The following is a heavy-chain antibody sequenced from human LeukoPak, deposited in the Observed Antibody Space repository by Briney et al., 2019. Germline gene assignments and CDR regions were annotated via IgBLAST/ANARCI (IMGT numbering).Heavy chain of an antibody. V-gene: IGHV3-21*01. CDR2: ISSSSSYI. J-gene: IGHJ4*02. CDR1: GFTFSSYS. D-gene: IGHD6-19*01. CDR3: ARDRWYSSGSPFFDY. Sequence: PGGSLRLSCAASGFTFSSYSMNWVRQAPGKGLEWVSSISSSSSYIYYADSVKGRFTISRDNAKNSLYLQMNSLRAEDTAVYYCARDRWYSSGSPFFDYWGQGTLVTVSS.